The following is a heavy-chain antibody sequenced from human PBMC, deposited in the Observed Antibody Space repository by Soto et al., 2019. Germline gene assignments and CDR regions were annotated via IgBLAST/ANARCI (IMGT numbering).Heavy chain of an antibody. V-gene: IGHV3-11*01. CDR3: ARDLNQMLSPKHYYYYLDV. J-gene: IGHJ6*03. D-gene: IGHD2-2*01. CDR2: ISNTAITD. Sequence: QVQLVESGGDLVKPGGSLRLSCVASGFSFSDYSMTWMRQAPGGGLDFVAFISNTAITDYYADSVKGRFTISRDNARNSVYLQMDSLRAEDAAVYYCARDLNQMLSPKHYYYYLDVWGTGTTVTVSS. CDR1: GFSFSDYS.